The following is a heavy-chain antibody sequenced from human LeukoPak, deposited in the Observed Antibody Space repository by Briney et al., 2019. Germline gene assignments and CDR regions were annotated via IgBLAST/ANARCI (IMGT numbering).Heavy chain of an antibody. V-gene: IGHV4-59*01. CDR3: AKLGSAMVRARNWFDP. CDR1: GGSISTYY. CDR2: IYYNGNT. J-gene: IGHJ5*02. D-gene: IGHD3-10*01. Sequence: SETLSLTCAVSGGSISTYYWSWIRQPPGKGLEWIGCIYYNGNTNSNPSLKSRVTISVDTSKNKFSLKLSSVTAADTAVYYCAKLGSAMVRARNWFDPWGQGSLVTVSS.